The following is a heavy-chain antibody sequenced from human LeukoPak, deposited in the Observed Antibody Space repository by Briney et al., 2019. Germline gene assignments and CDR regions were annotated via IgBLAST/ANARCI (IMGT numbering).Heavy chain of an antibody. CDR1: GYTFTSYG. CDR2: ISAYNGDT. D-gene: IGHD2-21*01. Sequence: ASVKVSCKASGYTFTSYGIIWVRQAPGQGLEWRGWISAYNGDTNYEQKLQGRATMTTDTSTSTADMELRSLRSVDTAVYYCAREGGTYCGGDCYYYFDYWGQGALVTVSS. J-gene: IGHJ4*02. V-gene: IGHV1-18*01. CDR3: AREGGTYCGGDCYYYFDY.